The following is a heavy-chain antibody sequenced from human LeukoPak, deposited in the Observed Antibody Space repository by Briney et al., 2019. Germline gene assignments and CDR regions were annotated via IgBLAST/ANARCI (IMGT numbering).Heavy chain of an antibody. CDR3: ARDNTAAFDI. V-gene: IGHV3-7*04. D-gene: IGHD2-21*02. Sequence: PGESLRLSCTASGFTFSIYWMSWVRQAPGKGLDWVANIKPDGSEQYYVDSVRGRFTVSRDNAKNSLYLQMNSLSAEDAAVYYCARDNTAAFDIWGLGTMVTVSS. J-gene: IGHJ3*02. CDR2: IKPDGSEQ. CDR1: GFTFSIYW.